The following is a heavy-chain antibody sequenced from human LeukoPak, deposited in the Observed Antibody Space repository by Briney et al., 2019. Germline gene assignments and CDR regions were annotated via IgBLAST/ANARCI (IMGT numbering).Heavy chain of an antibody. CDR2: ISYDGSNK. J-gene: IGHJ4*02. V-gene: IGHV3-30*18. Sequence: AGGSLRLSCAASGFTFSSYGMHWVRQAPGKGLEWVAVISYDGSNKYYADSVKGRFTISRDNSKNTLYLQMNSLRAEDTAVYYCAKDPHDYGDLPDYWGQGTLLTVSS. CDR3: AKDPHDYGDLPDY. D-gene: IGHD4-17*01. CDR1: GFTFSSYG.